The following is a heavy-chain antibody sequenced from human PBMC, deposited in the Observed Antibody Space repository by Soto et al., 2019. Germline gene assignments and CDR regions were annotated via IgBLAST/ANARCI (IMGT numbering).Heavy chain of an antibody. J-gene: IGHJ6*02. CDR1: GGSVSSGIYY. Sequence: SETLSLTCTVSGGSVSSGIYYWSWIRHPPGKGLEWIGYIYYSGSTNYNPSLKRRVTISVDTSKNQFSLKLSSVTAADTAVYYCARDSYDSSGYPALDGMDVWGQGTTVTV. V-gene: IGHV4-61*01. CDR2: IYYSGST. CDR3: ARDSYDSSGYPALDGMDV. D-gene: IGHD3-22*01.